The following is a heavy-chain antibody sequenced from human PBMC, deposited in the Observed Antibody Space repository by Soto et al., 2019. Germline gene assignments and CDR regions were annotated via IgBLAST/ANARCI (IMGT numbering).Heavy chain of an antibody. V-gene: IGHV1-2*02. CDR2: INPNSGGT. Sequence: EASVKVSCKASGYTFTGYYMHWVRQAPGQGLEWMGWINPNSGGTNYAQKFQGRVTMTRDTSISTAYMELSRLRSDDTAVYYCAREEAYCSSTSCYTEHAFDIWGQGTMVTVSS. J-gene: IGHJ3*02. D-gene: IGHD2-2*02. CDR3: AREEAYCSSTSCYTEHAFDI. CDR1: GYTFTGYY.